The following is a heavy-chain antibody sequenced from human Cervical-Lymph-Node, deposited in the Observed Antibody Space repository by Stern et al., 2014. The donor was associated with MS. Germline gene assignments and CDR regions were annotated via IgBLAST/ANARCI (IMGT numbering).Heavy chain of an antibody. V-gene: IGHV3-48*01. Sequence: QPAVAGGGLVQPGGSLRLSCPASGFPLRIYSMNWVRPAPGKGLEWVSYISTISTIYYADSVKGRFTIHRENAKNQLHLQMTRSRADDPAVYFCARDDWVERLDSWGQGTLVTVSS. D-gene: IGHD1-1*01. J-gene: IGHJ5*01. CDR1: GFPLRIYS. CDR2: ISTISTI. CDR3: ARDDWVERLDS.